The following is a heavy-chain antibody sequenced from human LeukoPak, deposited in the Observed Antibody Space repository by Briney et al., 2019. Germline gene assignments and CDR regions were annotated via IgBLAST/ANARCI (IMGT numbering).Heavy chain of an antibody. CDR2: ISSSGSTI. CDR1: GFTFSSYE. D-gene: IGHD2-2*01. CDR3: ARDSAGGVPAATHPYYYYYYMDV. J-gene: IGHJ6*03. V-gene: IGHV3-48*03. Sequence: GGSLRLSCAASGFTFSSYEMNWVRQAPGKGLEWVSYISSSGSTIYYADSVKGRFTISRDNAKNSLYLQMNSLRAEDTAVYYCARDSAGGVPAATHPYYYYYYMDVWGKGTTVTVSS.